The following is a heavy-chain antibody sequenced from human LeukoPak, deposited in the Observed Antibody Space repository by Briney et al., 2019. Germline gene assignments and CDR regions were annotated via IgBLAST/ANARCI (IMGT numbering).Heavy chain of an antibody. Sequence: RGSLRLSCAASGFTFSSYSMNWVRQAPGKGLEWVSSISSSSSYIYYADSVKGRFTISRDNAKNSLYLQMNSLRAEDTAVYYCARASGWAFDYWGQGTLVTVSS. D-gene: IGHD6-19*01. CDR3: ARASGWAFDY. J-gene: IGHJ4*02. CDR2: ISSSSSYI. CDR1: GFTFSSYS. V-gene: IGHV3-21*01.